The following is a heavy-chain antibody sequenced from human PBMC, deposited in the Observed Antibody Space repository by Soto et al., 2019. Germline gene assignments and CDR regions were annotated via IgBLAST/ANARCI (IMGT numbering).Heavy chain of an antibody. J-gene: IGHJ4*02. Sequence: EVQLLESGGGLAQPGGSLRLSCAASGFTFRTSAMSWVRQAPGKGLEWVSALSGSGDSTYYADSVQGRFTISRDNSKNTLYLHMNSLRVDDTAIYYCAKDPFNGFDYWGQGTLVTVSS. V-gene: IGHV3-23*01. CDR1: GFTFRTSA. CDR3: AKDPFNGFDY. CDR2: LSGSGDST. D-gene: IGHD2-8*01.